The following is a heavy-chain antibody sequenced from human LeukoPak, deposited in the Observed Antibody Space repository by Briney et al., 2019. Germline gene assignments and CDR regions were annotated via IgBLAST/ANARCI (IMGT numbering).Heavy chain of an antibody. CDR3: ARQDEVPTTVTLYGMDV. D-gene: IGHD4-17*01. V-gene: IGHV4-34*01. J-gene: IGHJ6*02. CDR1: GGSFSGYY. CDR2: INHSGST. Sequence: PSETLSLTCAVYGGSFSGYYWSWIRQPPGKGLEWIGEINHSGSTNYNPSLKSRVTIPVDTSKNQFSLKLSSVTAADTAVYYCARQDEVPTTVTLYGMDVWGQGTTVTVSS.